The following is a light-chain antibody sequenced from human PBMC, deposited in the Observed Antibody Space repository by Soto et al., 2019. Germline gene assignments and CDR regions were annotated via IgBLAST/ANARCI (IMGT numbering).Light chain of an antibody. CDR2: AAS. J-gene: IGKJ1*01. CDR3: QDYGSSAWT. Sequence: EILLTQSPSTLSLSPGEGVTLSCRASQSVTVNSLAWYQQKPGQAPRLLIYAASTRAAAVPDRFTGSGSGTDFALTISRLEPEDFAVYYCQDYGSSAWTFGQGTKVDIK. CDR1: QSVTVNS. V-gene: IGKV3-20*01.